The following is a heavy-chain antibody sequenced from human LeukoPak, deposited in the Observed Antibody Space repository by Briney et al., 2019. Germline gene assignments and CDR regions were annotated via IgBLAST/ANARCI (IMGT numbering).Heavy chain of an antibody. CDR3: ARAHPRFDY. CDR1: GFTFSTYW. V-gene: IGHV3-74*01. J-gene: IGHJ4*02. Sequence: GGSLRLSCAASGFTFSTYWMSWVRQAPGKGLVWVSRINSDGSSTSYADSVKGRFTISRDNAKNTLYLQMNSLRAEDTAVCYCARAHPRFDYWGQGTLVTVSS. CDR2: INSDGSST.